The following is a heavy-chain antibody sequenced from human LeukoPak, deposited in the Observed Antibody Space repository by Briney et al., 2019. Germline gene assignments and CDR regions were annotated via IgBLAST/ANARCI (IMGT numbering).Heavy chain of an antibody. V-gene: IGHV4-61*01. J-gene: IGHJ5*02. D-gene: IGHD6-13*01. CDR1: GGSVSSGSHY. CDR2: IYYSGST. Sequence: PSETLSHTCTVSGGSVSSGSHYWSWIRQPPGKGLEWIGYIYYSGSTNYNPSLKSRVTISVDTSKNQFSLKLSSVTAADTAVYYCATYGYSSSWYWFDPWGQGTLVTVSS. CDR3: ATYGYSSSWYWFDP.